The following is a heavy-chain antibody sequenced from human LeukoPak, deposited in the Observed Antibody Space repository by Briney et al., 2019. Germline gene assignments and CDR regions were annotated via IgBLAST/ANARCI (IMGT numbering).Heavy chain of an antibody. CDR2: IIPIFGTA. D-gene: IGHD3-16*02. V-gene: IGHV1-69*01. J-gene: IGHJ4*02. CDR1: GGTFSSYA. CDR3: ARDHRADYDYVWGSYRPHFGLD. Sequence: SVKVSCKASGGTFSSYAISWVRQAPGQGLEWMGGIIPIFGTANYAQKFQGRVTITADESTSTAYMELSSLRSEDTAVYYCARDHRADYDYVWGSYRPHFGLDWGQGTLVTVSS.